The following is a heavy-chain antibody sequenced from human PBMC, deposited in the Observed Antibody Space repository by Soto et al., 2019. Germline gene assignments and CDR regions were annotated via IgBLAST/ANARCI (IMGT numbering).Heavy chain of an antibody. V-gene: IGHV4-30-4*01. D-gene: IGHD3-16*01. Sequence: SETLSLTCTVSGASIISGEHYWSWIRQAPGKGLEWIGLIYYTGITDYNPSLKSRVAISLDTSKNQFSLRLSSVTAADTAVYYCARHNGPLYVGYYYDMDVWGQGTTVTVSS. CDR2: IYYTGIT. CDR3: ARHNGPLYVGYYYDMDV. CDR1: GASIISGEHY. J-gene: IGHJ6*02.